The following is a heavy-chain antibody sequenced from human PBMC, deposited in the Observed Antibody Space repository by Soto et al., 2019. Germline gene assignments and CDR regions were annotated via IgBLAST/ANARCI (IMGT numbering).Heavy chain of an antibody. CDR2: INPASGHT. V-gene: IGHV1-3*01. CDR3: GRSVVGATGEILYNAMDV. J-gene: IGHJ6*02. Sequence: QVQLVQSGAEVKKPGASVKVSCKASGYTFTTYALHWVRQAPGQRPEWMGWINPASGHTKYSKKFQDRVTITRNTSASTGYRELGSLRSEDTAVYYCGRSVVGATGEILYNAMDVWGQGTTVTVSS. CDR1: GYTFTTYA. D-gene: IGHD1-26*01.